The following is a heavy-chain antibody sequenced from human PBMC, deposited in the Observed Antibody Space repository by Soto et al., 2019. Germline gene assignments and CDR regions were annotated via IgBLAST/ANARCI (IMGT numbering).Heavy chain of an antibody. Sequence: ASVKVSCKASGYTFTCYYMHWVRQAPGQGLEWMGIINPSGGSTSYAQKFQGRVTMTRDTSTSTVYMELSSLRSEDTAVYYCATSGITIFGVVITYYYGMDVWGQGTTVTVSS. CDR2: INPSGGST. CDR1: GYTFTCYY. V-gene: IGHV1-46*01. D-gene: IGHD3-3*01. CDR3: ATSGITIFGVVITYYYGMDV. J-gene: IGHJ6*02.